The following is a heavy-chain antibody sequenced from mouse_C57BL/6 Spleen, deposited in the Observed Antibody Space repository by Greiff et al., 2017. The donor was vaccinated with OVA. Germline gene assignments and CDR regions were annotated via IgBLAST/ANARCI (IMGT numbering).Heavy chain of an antibody. CDR1: GYAFTSSW. D-gene: IGHD2-4*01. V-gene: IGHV1-82*01. CDR2: IYPGDGDT. CDR3: SRAKGRYDYDGEYDMDC. Sequence: VQGVESGPELVKPGASVKISCKASGYAFTSSWMNWVKQRPGKGLEWIGRIYPGDGDTNYNGKFKGKATLTADKSSSTAYMQLSSLTSEDSAVDFGSRAKGRYDYDGEYDMDCRGQGAAVTVAT. J-gene: IGHJ4*01.